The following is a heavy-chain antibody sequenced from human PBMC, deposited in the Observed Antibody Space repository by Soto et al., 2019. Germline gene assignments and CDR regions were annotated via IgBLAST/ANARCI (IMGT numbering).Heavy chain of an antibody. CDR3: ARHWNPYYYYYYMDV. D-gene: IGHD1-1*01. V-gene: IGHV4-39*01. J-gene: IGHJ6*03. Sequence: KPSETLSLTCTVSGGSISSSSYYWGWIRQPPGKGLEWIGSIYYSGSTYYNPSLKSRVTISVDTSKNQFSLKLSSVTAANTAVYYCARHWNPYYYYYYMDVWGKGTTVTVSS. CDR1: GGSISSSSYY. CDR2: IYYSGST.